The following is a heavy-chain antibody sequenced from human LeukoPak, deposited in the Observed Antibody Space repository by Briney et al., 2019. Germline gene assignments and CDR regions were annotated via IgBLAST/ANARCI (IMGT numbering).Heavy chain of an antibody. CDR3: ARISSRRYYFDH. Sequence: GGSLRLSCVASGFTFSNYWMTWVRQAPGKGLEWVANIKRDGSEKYYMDSVKGRFTISRDDAKNSLFLQMDSLRAEDTAVYNCARISSRRYYFDHWGQGTLVTVSS. CDR2: IKRDGSEK. D-gene: IGHD6-13*01. V-gene: IGHV3-7*01. J-gene: IGHJ4*02. CDR1: GFTFSNYW.